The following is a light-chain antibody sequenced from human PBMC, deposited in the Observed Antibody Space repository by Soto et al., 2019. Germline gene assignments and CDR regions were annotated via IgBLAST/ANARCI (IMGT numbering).Light chain of an antibody. CDR2: EVS. V-gene: IGLV2-23*02. Sequence: QSVLTQPASVSGSPGQSITISCTGTSSDVGSYNLVSWYQQYPGKTPKLMISEVSKRPSRVSNRFPGSKSGNCAPLTISGLQAEGEAEYFWCPSAGSSILFGGGTKLTVL. CDR3: CPSAGSSIL. CDR1: SSDVGSYNL. J-gene: IGLJ3*02.